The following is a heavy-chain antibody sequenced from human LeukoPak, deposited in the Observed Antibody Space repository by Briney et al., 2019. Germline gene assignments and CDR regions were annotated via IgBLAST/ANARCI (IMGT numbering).Heavy chain of an antibody. CDR3: ARDSNYYDSSGYWHFQH. D-gene: IGHD3-22*01. CDR2: IAVYNGNT. CDR1: GYTFSSFG. Sequence: AASVKVSCKASGYTFSSFGISWVRQAPGQGLEWMGWIAVYNGNTNYAQKFQGRLTMTTDTSASTAYMELSSLRSEDTAVYYCARDSNYYDSSGYWHFQHWGQGTLVTVSS. V-gene: IGHV1-18*01. J-gene: IGHJ1*01.